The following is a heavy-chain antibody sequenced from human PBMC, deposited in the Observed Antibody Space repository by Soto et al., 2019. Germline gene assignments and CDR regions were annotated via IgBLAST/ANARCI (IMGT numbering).Heavy chain of an antibody. CDR1: GYTFTSYV. CDR3: ARDWTSAAFDY. CDR2: ISAYNGNT. D-gene: IGHD3-3*01. Sequence: DAGKVSCKASGYTFTSYVITRVRQAPGQALPWMGWISAYNGNTNYAQKLQGRVTMTTDTSTSTAYMELRSLRSDDTAVYYCARDWTSAAFDYWGQGILVTTYS. V-gene: IGHV1-18*01. J-gene: IGHJ4*02.